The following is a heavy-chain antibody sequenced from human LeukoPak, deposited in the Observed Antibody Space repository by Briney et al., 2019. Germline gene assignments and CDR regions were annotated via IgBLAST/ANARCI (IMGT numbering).Heavy chain of an antibody. CDR1: GFTFSSYS. J-gene: IGHJ4*02. D-gene: IGHD1-26*01. Sequence: GGSLRLSCAASGFTFSSYSMNWVRQAPGKGLEWVSSISSSSSYIYYADSVKGRFTISRDNAKNSLYLQMNSLRAEDTAVYYCAREKVGATTPQFDYWGQGTLVTVSS. V-gene: IGHV3-21*01. CDR3: AREKVGATTPQFDY. CDR2: ISSSSSYI.